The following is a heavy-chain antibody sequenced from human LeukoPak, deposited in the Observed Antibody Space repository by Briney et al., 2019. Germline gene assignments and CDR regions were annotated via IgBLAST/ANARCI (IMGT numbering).Heavy chain of an antibody. CDR2: ISSSSSYI. V-gene: IGHV3-21*01. D-gene: IGHD3-22*01. CDR1: GFTFSNYA. Sequence: PGGSLRLSCAGSGFTFSNYAMAWVRQAPGKGLEWVSCISSSSSYIYYADSVKGRFTISRDNAKNSLYLQMNSLRAEDTAVYYCASTGGYYYDSSGYQQDYWGQGTLVTVSS. J-gene: IGHJ4*02. CDR3: ASTGGYYYDSSGYQQDY.